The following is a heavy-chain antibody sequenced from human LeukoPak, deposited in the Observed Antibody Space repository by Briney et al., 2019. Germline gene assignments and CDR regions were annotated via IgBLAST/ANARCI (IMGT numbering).Heavy chain of an antibody. J-gene: IGHJ4*02. Sequence: ASVNVSCKASGYTFNSYDINWVRQATGQGLVWMGWMNPNSGDTGYVQKFQGRVTMTRNTSITTAYMELSSLRSEDTAVYYCARGLGSYDSSELTWPMISFWGQGTQVTVSS. CDR2: MNPNSGDT. CDR1: GYTFNSYD. V-gene: IGHV1-8*01. CDR3: ARGLGSYDSSELTWPMISF. D-gene: IGHD3-22*01.